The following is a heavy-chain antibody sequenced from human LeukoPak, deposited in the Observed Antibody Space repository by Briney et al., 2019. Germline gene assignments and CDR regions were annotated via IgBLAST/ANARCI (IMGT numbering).Heavy chain of an antibody. CDR2: ISGDGSST. CDR3: AKSAQWFGELLYYYGMDV. CDR1: GFTFDDYA. V-gene: IGHV3-43*02. J-gene: IGHJ6*02. Sequence: GGSLRLSCAASGFTFDDYAMHWVRQAPGRGLEWVSVISGDGSSTYYADSVKGRFTISRDNSKNSLYLQMNSLRTEDTALYYCAKSAQWFGELLYYYGMDVWGQGTTVTVSS. D-gene: IGHD3-10*01.